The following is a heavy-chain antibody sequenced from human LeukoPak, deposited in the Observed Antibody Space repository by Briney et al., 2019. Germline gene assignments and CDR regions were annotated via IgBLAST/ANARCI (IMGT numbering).Heavy chain of an antibody. CDR2: ISSSSSTI. J-gene: IGHJ4*02. D-gene: IGHD1-26*01. Sequence: GGSLRLSCAASGFTFSSYSMNWVRQAPGKGLEWVSYISSSSSTIYYADSVKGRFAISRDNAKNSLYLQMNSLRAEDTAVYYCARDDSEWGLVGFDYWGQGTLVTVSS. V-gene: IGHV3-48*04. CDR3: ARDDSEWGLVGFDY. CDR1: GFTFSSYS.